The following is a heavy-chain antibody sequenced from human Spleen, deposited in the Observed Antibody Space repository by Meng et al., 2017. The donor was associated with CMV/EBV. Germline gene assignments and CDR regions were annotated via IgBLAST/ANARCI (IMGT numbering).Heavy chain of an antibody. J-gene: IGHJ5*02. V-gene: IGHV4-30-4*08. Sequence: RSITSIDHYWSWIRQPPGKGLEWIAYIYYTGRTYYNPSLKSRVTISVDTSKNQLSLNLRSVTAADTAVYFCARGPGITGSTGWLDPWGQGTLVTVSS. CDR1: RSITSIDHY. CDR2: IYYTGRT. CDR3: ARGPGITGSTGWLDP. D-gene: IGHD1-7*01.